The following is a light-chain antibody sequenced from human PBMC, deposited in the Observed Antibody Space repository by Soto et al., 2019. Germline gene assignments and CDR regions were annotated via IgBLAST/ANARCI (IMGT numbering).Light chain of an antibody. CDR1: SNDIGAYEY. J-gene: IGLJ1*01. CDR2: GVN. Sequence: QSALTQPASVSGSPGQSITISCTGSSNDIGAYEYVSWHQHHPGRAPKLIIFGVNDRPSGISDRFSGSKSGNTASLTTFGLQLEDEAVYYCSSYTTGSTLPWVFGTGTKVTVL. V-gene: IGLV2-14*01. CDR3: SSYTTGSTLPWV.